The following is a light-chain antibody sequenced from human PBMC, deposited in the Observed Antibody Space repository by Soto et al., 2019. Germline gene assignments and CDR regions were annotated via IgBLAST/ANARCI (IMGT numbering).Light chain of an antibody. Sequence: DIQKTRSSSNLNWFVRDGGTIPFLSSQTISSWLAWYQQIPGKAPKLLIYKASTLKSGVPSRFSGSGSGTEFTLTISSLQPDDFATYYCQLYNSYSEAFGQGTKVDI. CDR3: QLYNSYSEA. CDR1: QTISSW. CDR2: KAS. J-gene: IGKJ1*01. V-gene: IGKV1-5*03.